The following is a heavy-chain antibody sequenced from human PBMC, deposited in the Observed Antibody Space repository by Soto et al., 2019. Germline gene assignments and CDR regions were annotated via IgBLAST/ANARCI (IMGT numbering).Heavy chain of an antibody. CDR1: GYTFTNYW. J-gene: IGHJ6*02. CDR2: IYPGDSDT. V-gene: IGHV5-51*01. Sequence: PVASLKISWKVSGYTFTNYWIGWVRQMPGKGPEWMGIIYPGDSDTKYNPSFQGQVTISADKSITTTYLQWSSLKASDTAIYYCAASIFYYGMDVWGQGTTVTVSS. CDR3: AASIFYYGMDV.